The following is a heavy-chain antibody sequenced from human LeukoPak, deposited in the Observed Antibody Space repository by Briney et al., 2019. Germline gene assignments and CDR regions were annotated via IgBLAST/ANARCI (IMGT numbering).Heavy chain of an antibody. CDR2: INSDGSST. CDR1: GFTFSTYS. V-gene: IGHV3-74*01. J-gene: IGHJ4*02. Sequence: GGSLRLSCAASGFTFSTYSMKWVRQAPGKGLVWVSRINSDGSSTSYADSVKGRFTISRDNAKNTLYLQMNSLRAEDTAVYYCARSSYDFWSGYPYYFDYWGQGTLVTVSS. D-gene: IGHD3-3*01. CDR3: ARSSYDFWSGYPYYFDY.